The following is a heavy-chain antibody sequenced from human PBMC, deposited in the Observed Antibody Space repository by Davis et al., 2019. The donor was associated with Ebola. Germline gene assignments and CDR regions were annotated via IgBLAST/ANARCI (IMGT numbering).Heavy chain of an antibody. CDR2: IIPIFGTA. V-gene: IGHV1-69*06. CDR1: GYTFTGYY. Sequence: SVKVSCKASGYTFTGYYMHWVRQAPGQGLEWMGGIIPIFGTANYAQKFQGRVTITADKSTSTAYMELSSLRSEDTAVYYCARGEDPYGMDVWGQGTTVTVSS. D-gene: IGHD3-16*01. CDR3: ARGEDPYGMDV. J-gene: IGHJ6*02.